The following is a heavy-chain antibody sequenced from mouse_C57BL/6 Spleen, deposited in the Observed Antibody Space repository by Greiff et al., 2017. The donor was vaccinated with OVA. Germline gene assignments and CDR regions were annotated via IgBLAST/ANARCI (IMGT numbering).Heavy chain of an antibody. CDR2: INPDNGGT. CDR1: GYTFTDYY. CDR3: VSATEIYYYAMDY. V-gene: IGHV1-26*01. J-gene: IGHJ4*01. Sequence: VQLQQSGPELVKPGASVKISCKASGYTFTDYYMNWVKQSPGKSLEWIGGINPDNGGTSYNQKFKGKATLTVDKSSSTDYMELRSLTSEDAEVYYCVSATEIYYYAMDYWGQGTSVTVSS.